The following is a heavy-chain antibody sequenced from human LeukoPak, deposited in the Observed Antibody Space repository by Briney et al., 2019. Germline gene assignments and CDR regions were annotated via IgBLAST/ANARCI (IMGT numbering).Heavy chain of an antibody. CDR1: GGSINSSNW. Sequence: NPSETLSLTCAVSGGSINSSNWWSWVRQPPGKGLEWIGEIYHSGSTNYNPSLKSRVTISVDTSKNQFSLKLSSVTAADTAVYYCASLTTAEAFDIWGQGTMVTVSS. CDR3: ASLTTAEAFDI. V-gene: IGHV4-4*02. D-gene: IGHD3-22*01. CDR2: IYHSGST. J-gene: IGHJ3*02.